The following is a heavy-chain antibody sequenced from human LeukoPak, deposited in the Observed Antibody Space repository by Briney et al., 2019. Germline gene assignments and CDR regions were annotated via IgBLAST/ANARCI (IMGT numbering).Heavy chain of an antibody. Sequence: ASVKVSYKASGYPFSTYWLHWVRQAPGQGLEWMGFVNPSDGARIYAQKFQGRITMTRDTSTNTVFMELSSLRSEDTAVYYCARGLYYYDRSTYDDFDYWGQGTLVTVSS. V-gene: IGHV1-46*01. CDR2: VNPSDGAR. CDR3: ARGLYYYDRSTYDDFDY. J-gene: IGHJ4*02. CDR1: GYPFSTYW. D-gene: IGHD3-22*01.